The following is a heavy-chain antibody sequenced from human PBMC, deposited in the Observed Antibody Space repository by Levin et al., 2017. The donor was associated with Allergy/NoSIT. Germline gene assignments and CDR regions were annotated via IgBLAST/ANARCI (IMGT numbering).Heavy chain of an antibody. CDR2: ISGSGGST. CDR3: AKDAQELYYGSGSYYNTQYYFDY. D-gene: IGHD3-10*01. Sequence: RPGGSLRLSCAASGFTFSSYAMSWVRQAPGKGLEWVSAISGSGGSTYYADSVKGRFTISRDNSKNTLYLQMNSLRAEDTAVYYCAKDAQELYYGSGSYYNTQYYFDYWGQGTLVTVSS. J-gene: IGHJ4*02. V-gene: IGHV3-23*01. CDR1: GFTFSSYA.